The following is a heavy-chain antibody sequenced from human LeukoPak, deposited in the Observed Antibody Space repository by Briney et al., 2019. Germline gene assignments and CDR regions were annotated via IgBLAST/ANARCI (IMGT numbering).Heavy chain of an antibody. CDR1: GGSISSGGYY. CDR3: ARVRDLRRSYAFDI. CDR2: IYYSGST. V-gene: IGHV4-31*03. Sequence: PSETLSLTCTVSGGSISSGGYYWSWIRQHPGKGLEWIGYIYYSGSTYYNPSLKSRVTISVDTSKNQFSLKLSSVTAADTAVYYCARVRDLRRSYAFDIWGQGTMVTVSS. J-gene: IGHJ3*02. D-gene: IGHD4-23*01.